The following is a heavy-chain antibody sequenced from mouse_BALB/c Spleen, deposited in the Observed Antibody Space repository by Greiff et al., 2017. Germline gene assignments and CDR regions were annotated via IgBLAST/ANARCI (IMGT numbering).Heavy chain of an antibody. J-gene: IGHJ2*01. CDR2: ISSGSSTI. CDR1: GFTFSSFG. V-gene: IGHV5-17*02. D-gene: IGHD1-1*01. Sequence: EVMLVESGGGLVQPGGSRKLSCAASGFTFSSFGMHWVRQAPEKGLEWVAYISSGSSTIYYADTVKGRFTISRDNPKNTLFLQMTSLRSEDTAMYYCARSRSYYGSSPDYWGQGTTLTVSS. CDR3: ARSRSYYGSSPDY.